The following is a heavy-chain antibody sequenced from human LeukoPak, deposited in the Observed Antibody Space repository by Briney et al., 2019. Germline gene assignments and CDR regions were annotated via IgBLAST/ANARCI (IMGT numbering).Heavy chain of an antibody. CDR3: ARRHDSYYYYYIDV. Sequence: SETLSLTCAVSGYSISNGYYWVWIRQPPGRGLEWIGSLYHSDSAYYNTSLRSRVSMSVDTSKNQFSLTLSFVTAADTAVYYCARRHDSYYYYYIDVWGSGTTVTVSS. CDR2: LYHSDSA. J-gene: IGHJ6*03. V-gene: IGHV4-38-2*01. CDR1: GYSISNGYY.